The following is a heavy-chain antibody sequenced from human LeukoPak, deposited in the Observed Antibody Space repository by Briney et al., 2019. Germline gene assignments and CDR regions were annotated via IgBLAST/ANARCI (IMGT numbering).Heavy chain of an antibody. CDR2: IKQDGSEK. V-gene: IGHV3-7*03. Sequence: GSLRLSCVASGFTFTSYWMSWVRQAPGKGLEWVANIKQDGSEKYYLDSLEGRFTISRDNSKNTLYLQMNSLRAEDTAIYYCAKERISGRYVPFDYWGQGTLVTVSS. CDR1: GFTFTSYW. D-gene: IGHD1-26*01. J-gene: IGHJ4*02. CDR3: AKERISGRYVPFDY.